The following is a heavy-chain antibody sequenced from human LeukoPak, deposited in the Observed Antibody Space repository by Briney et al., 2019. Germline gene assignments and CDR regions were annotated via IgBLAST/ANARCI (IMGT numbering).Heavy chain of an antibody. D-gene: IGHD3-22*01. V-gene: IGHV3-23*01. J-gene: IGHJ4*02. CDR1: GFTFSSYA. Sequence: GGSLRLSCAASGFTFSSYAMSWVRQAPGKGLEWVSAISGSGGSTYYADSVKGRFTISRDNSKNTLYLQMNSLRAEDTAVYYCAKDRDSSGYYFGGFDYWGQGTLVTVS. CDR3: AKDRDSSGYYFGGFDY. CDR2: ISGSGGST.